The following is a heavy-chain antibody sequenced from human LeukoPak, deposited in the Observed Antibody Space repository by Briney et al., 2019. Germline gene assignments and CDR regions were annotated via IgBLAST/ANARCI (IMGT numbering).Heavy chain of an antibody. CDR2: INPNSGGT. D-gene: IGHD1-1*01. CDR1: GYTFTGYY. V-gene: IGHV1-2*02. J-gene: IGHJ6*03. Sequence: GASVKVSCKASGYTFTGYYMHWVRQAPGQGLEWMGWINPNSGGTNYAQKFQGRVTMTRDTSISTAYMELSRLRSDDTAVYYCARVGNNWNDVRGPNYYYMDVWGKGTTVTISS. CDR3: ARVGNNWNDVRGPNYYYMDV.